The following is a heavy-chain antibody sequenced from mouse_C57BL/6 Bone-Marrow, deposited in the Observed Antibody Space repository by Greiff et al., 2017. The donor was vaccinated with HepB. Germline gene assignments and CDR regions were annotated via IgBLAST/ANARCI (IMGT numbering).Heavy chain of an antibody. Sequence: EVQLQESGPELVKPGASVKIPCKASGYTFTDYNMDWVKQSHGKSLEWIGDINPNNGGTIYNQKFKGKATLTVDKSSGTAYMELRSLTSEDTAVYYCARERGYYYGSSWFAYWGQGTLVTVSA. D-gene: IGHD1-1*01. CDR1: GYTFTDYN. V-gene: IGHV1-18*01. CDR2: INPNNGGT. CDR3: ARERGYYYGSSWFAY. J-gene: IGHJ3*01.